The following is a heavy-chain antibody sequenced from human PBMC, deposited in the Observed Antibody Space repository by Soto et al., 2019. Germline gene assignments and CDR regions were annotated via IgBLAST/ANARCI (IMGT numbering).Heavy chain of an antibody. J-gene: IGHJ6*03. CDR1: GFSIGRHG. CDR3: ARDGNTATTHYYHIDV. D-gene: IGHD4-17*01. V-gene: IGHV3-33*01. CDR2: IWYDGSNE. Sequence: QGQLVESGGGVVQPGGSLRLSCEASGFSIGRHGMYWVRQAPGKGPEWVALIWYDGSNEHYADSVMGRFTVSRDNSKNTVYLQMNTLRDEDTGVYFCARDGNTATTHYYHIDVWGRGTTVTVSS.